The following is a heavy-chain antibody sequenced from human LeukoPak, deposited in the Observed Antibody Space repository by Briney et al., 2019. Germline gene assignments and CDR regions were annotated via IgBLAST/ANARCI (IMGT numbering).Heavy chain of an antibody. D-gene: IGHD1-26*01. CDR2: IIPIFGTA. Sequence: SVKVSCKASGGTFSSYAISWVRQAPGQGLEWMGGIIPIFGTANYAQKFQGRVTITADESTSTAYMELSSLTSEDTAVYYCALRVGATWGTGWYFDYWGQGTLVTVSS. CDR1: GGTFSSYA. CDR3: ALRVGATWGTGWYFDY. V-gene: IGHV1-69*13. J-gene: IGHJ4*02.